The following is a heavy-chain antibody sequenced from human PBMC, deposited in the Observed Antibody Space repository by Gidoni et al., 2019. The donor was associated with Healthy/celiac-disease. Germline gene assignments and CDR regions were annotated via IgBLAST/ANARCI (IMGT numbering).Heavy chain of an antibody. J-gene: IGHJ4*02. CDR3: ARPARGFGELFHFDY. Sequence: EVQLVESGGGLVKPGGSLRLSCAAAGFPFRSYSMNWVRPAPGKGLEWVSSISSSSSYIYYADSVKGRFTISRDNAKNSLYLQMNSLRAEDTAVYYCARPARGFGELFHFDYWGQGTLVTVSS. CDR1: GFPFRSYS. D-gene: IGHD3-10*01. CDR2: ISSSSSYI. V-gene: IGHV3-21*01.